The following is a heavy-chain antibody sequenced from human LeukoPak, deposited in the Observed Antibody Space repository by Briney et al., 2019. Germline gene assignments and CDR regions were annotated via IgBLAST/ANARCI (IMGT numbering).Heavy chain of an antibody. J-gene: IGHJ6*02. D-gene: IGHD5-18*01. CDR2: IIPIFGTA. CDR3: ARGEEYSYGYYYYGMDV. V-gene: IGHV1-69*13. CDR1: GGTFSSYA. Sequence: ASVKVSCKASGGTFSSYAISWVRQAPGQGLEWMGGIIPIFGTANYAQKFQGRVTITADESTSTAYMELSSLRSEDTAVYYCARGEEYSYGYYYYGMDVWGQGTTVTVPS.